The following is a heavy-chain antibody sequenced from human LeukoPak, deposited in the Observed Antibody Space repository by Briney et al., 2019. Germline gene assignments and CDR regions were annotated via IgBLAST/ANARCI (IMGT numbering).Heavy chain of an antibody. CDR3: AREGVATIPDY. Sequence: SETLSLTCTVSGGSISSYYWSWIRQPPGKGLEWIGYIYYSGSTNYNPSLKSRVTISVDTSKNQFSLKLSSVTAADTAVYYCAREGVATIPDYWGQGTLVTVSS. CDR2: IYYSGST. D-gene: IGHD5-12*01. J-gene: IGHJ4*02. CDR1: GGSISSYY. V-gene: IGHV4-59*01.